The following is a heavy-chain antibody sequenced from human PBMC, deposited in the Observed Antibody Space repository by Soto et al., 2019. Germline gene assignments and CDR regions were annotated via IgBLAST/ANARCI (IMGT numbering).Heavy chain of an antibody. CDR3: ARYRSLDP. CDR2: IKEDGSEK. D-gene: IGHD3-16*02. CDR1: GFILRNYW. Sequence: EVQLVEPGGGLVQPGGSLRLSCADSGFILRNYWMSWVRQAPGMGLQRVASIKEDGSEKYYVDPVKGRFTISRENAKNSLYLQMNSLRAEDTAVYYCARYRSLDPWGQGILVTVSS. J-gene: IGHJ5*02. V-gene: IGHV3-7*03.